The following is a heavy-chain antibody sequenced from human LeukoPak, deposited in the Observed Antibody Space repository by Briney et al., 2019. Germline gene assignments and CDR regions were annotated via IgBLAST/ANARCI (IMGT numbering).Heavy chain of an antibody. CDR3: ARRRRFGGLYYFDY. CDR2: IDPSDSYT. V-gene: IGHV5-10-1*01. J-gene: IGHJ4*02. CDR1: GXSFTSYC. Sequence: GESLKISFKGSGXSFTSYCISWVRQMPGKGLEWMGRIDPSDSYTNYSPSFQGHVTISADKSISTAYLQWSSLKASDTAMYYCARRRRFGGLYYFDYWGQGTLVTVSS. D-gene: IGHD3-10*01.